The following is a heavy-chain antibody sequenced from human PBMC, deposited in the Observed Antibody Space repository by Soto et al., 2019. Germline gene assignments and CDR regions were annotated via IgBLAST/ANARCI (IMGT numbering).Heavy chain of an antibody. CDR2: IWYDGSNK. V-gene: IGHV3-33*01. D-gene: IGHD6-19*01. CDR3: ARGSEQWPEPSYFDY. CDR1: GFTFSSYG. Sequence: QVQLVESGGGVVQPGRSLRLSCAASGFTFSSYGMHWVRQAPGKGLEWVAVIWYDGSNKYYADSVKGRFTISRDNSKNTLYLQMNSLRAKDTAVYYCARGSEQWPEPSYFDYWGHGTLVTVSS. J-gene: IGHJ4*01.